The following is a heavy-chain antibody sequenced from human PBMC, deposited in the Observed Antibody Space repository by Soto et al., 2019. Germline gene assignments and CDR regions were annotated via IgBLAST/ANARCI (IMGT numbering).Heavy chain of an antibody. CDR3: ARSIVVVTALDY. D-gene: IGHD2-21*02. CDR2: INDGNGNT. V-gene: IGHV1-3*05. CDR1: GYTFTSYA. J-gene: IGHJ4*02. Sequence: QVQLVQSGAEEKKPGASVKVSCKASGYTFTSYAMHWVRQAPEQRLEWMGWINDGNGNTKYSQKFQGRVTITRDTSASTAYMELSSLRSEDTAVYYCARSIVVVTALDYWGQGTLVTVSS.